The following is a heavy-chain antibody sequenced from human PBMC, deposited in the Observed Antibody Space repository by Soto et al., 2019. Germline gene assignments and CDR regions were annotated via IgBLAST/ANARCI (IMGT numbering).Heavy chain of an antibody. CDR2: VIGHTGGTT. D-gene: IGHD2-2*02. Sequence: PGGSLRLSCAASGFTFSIYAMSWVRQAPGRGLEWVSVIGHTGGTTDYAAPVRGRFTITRDDSKNTLDLQMNSLKDEDTGVYYCTTVTFCGSTSCYSYWGQGTPVTVSS. CDR3: TTVTFCGSTSCYSY. CDR1: GFTFSIYA. V-gene: IGHV3-15*01. J-gene: IGHJ4*02.